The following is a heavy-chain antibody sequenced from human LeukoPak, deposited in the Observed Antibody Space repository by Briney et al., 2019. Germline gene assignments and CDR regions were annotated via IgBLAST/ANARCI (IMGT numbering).Heavy chain of an antibody. V-gene: IGHV3-30*03. CDR2: ISNDGSNI. CDR1: GFTFSSYG. J-gene: IGHJ6*02. Sequence: GGSLRLSCATSGFTFSSYGMHWVRQVPGKGLEWVAVISNDGSNIQYGDSAKGRFTISRDNSKNTLYLQMNSLRAEDTAVYYCARGEVGRLRSAYYYYGMDVWGQGTTVTVSS. D-gene: IGHD5-12*01. CDR3: ARGEVGRLRSAYYYYGMDV.